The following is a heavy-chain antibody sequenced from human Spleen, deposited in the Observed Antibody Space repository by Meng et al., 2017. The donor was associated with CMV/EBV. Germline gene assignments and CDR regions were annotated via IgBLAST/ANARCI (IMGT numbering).Heavy chain of an antibody. CDR1: GYTFTYRH. CDR3: ARSPRCNSTSCREGNYYFDS. J-gene: IGHJ4*02. Sequence: SVKVSCKASGYTFTYRHLHWVRQAPGQAPEWMGWITPFNDNTNYAQRFQDRVTITRDRSMSAAYMELSNLRSEDTAMYYCARSPRCNSTSCREGNYYFDSWGQGTLVTVSS. D-gene: IGHD2-2*01. V-gene: IGHV1-45*02. CDR2: ITPFNDNT.